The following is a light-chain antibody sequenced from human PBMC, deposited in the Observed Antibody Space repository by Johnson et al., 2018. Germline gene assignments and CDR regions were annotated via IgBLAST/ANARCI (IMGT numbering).Light chain of an antibody. J-gene: IGLJ1*01. CDR3: GTWDSSLSAGNV. V-gene: IGLV1-51*02. Sequence: KVTISCSGSSSNLGNNYVSWYQQLPGTAPKLLIYENNKRPSGIPDRFSGSKSGTSATLGITGLQTGDEADYYCGTWDSSLSAGNVFGTGTKVTVL. CDR2: ENN. CDR1: SSNLGNNY.